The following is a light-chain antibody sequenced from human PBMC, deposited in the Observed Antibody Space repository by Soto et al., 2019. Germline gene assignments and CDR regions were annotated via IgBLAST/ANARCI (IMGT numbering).Light chain of an antibody. CDR3: QEYNSYTT. CDR2: KVS. J-gene: IGKJ2*01. Sequence: DIPMTQSPSTLSASVGDRVTITFRASQSIISCLAWYQQKPGKDPNLMIYKVSSLENGVTSRFSKSGSSTAFPLTNSLQTPDIFVTYYKQEYNSYTTCGQVNKREIK. V-gene: IGKV1-5*03. CDR1: QSIISC.